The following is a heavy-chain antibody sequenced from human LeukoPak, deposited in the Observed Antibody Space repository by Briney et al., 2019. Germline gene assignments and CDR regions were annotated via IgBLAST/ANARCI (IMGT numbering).Heavy chain of an antibody. CDR1: GFTFSSFG. CDR3: ARDGVRDGLYFDH. D-gene: IGHD5-24*01. CDR2: IRYGGSNK. J-gene: IGHJ4*02. Sequence: GGSLRLSCAASGFTFSSFGMHWVRQAPGKGLEWVAFIRYGGSNKYYADSVKGRFTISRDNAKNSLYLQMNSLSAEDTAVYYCARDGVRDGLYFDHWGQGTLVTVSS. V-gene: IGHV3-30*02.